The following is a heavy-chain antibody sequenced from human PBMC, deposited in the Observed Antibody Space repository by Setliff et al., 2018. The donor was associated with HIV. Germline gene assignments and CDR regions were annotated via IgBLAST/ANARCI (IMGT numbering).Heavy chain of an antibody. D-gene: IGHD1-26*01. V-gene: IGHV4-59*11. J-gene: IGHJ4*02. CDR2: IYYSGST. CDR1: GGSISSHY. CDR3: ARVAGAHYFDY. Sequence: ETLSLTCTVSGGSISSHYWSWIRQPPGKGLEWIGSIYYSGSTNYNPSLKSRVTISVDTSKNQFSLKLSSVTAADTAVYYCARVAGAHYFDYWGQGTLVTVSS.